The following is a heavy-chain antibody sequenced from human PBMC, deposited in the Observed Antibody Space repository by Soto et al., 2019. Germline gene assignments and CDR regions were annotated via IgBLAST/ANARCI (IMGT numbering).Heavy chain of an antibody. CDR1: GFTFSSYS. J-gene: IGHJ6*02. Sequence: GGSLRLSCAASGFTFSSYSMNWVRQAPGKGLEWVSSISSSSSYIYYADSVKGRFTISRDNAKNSLYLQMNSLRAEDTAVYYCARDLGQQLAYYYYYYYGMDVWGQGTTVTVSS. CDR2: ISSSSSYI. V-gene: IGHV3-21*01. D-gene: IGHD6-13*01. CDR3: ARDLGQQLAYYYYYYYGMDV.